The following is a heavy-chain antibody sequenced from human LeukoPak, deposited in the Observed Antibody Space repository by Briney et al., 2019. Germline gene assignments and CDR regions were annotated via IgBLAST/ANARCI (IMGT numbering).Heavy chain of an antibody. D-gene: IGHD4-17*01. Sequence: SETLSLTCTVSGGSISSGSYYWSWIRQPAGKGLEWIGRIYTSGSTNYNPSLKSRVTISVDTSKNQFSLKLSSVTAADTAVYYCARSTVTGFDYWGQGTLVTVSS. CDR2: IYTSGST. CDR3: ARSTVTGFDY. CDR1: GGSISSGSYY. V-gene: IGHV4-61*02. J-gene: IGHJ4*02.